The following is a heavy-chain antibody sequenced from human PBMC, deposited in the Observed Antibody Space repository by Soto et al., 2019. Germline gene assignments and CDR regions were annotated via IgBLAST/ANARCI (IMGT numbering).Heavy chain of an antibody. Sequence: QVQLQESGPGLVKPSETLSLTCTVSGGSISSYYLSWIRQPPGKGLEWIAYIYYSGSTNYNPSLKSRVTISVDTSKNQFSLKLSSVTAADTAVYYCARAWTPYWYFDLWGRGTLVTVSS. CDR3: ARAWTPYWYFDL. CDR2: IYYSGST. CDR1: GGSISSYY. J-gene: IGHJ2*01. D-gene: IGHD3-3*01. V-gene: IGHV4-59*01.